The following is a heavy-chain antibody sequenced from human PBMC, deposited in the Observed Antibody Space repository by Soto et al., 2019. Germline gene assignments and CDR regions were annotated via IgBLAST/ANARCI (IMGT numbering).Heavy chain of an antibody. Sequence: SETLSLTCTVSGGSVSSGSYYWSWIRQPPGKGLEWIGYIYYSGSTNYNPSLKSRVTISVDTSKDQFSLKLSSVTAADTAVYYCARTGDWFEFDYWGQGTLVTVSS. J-gene: IGHJ4*02. D-gene: IGHD3-9*01. CDR2: IYYSGST. V-gene: IGHV4-61*01. CDR1: GGSVSSGSYY. CDR3: ARTGDWFEFDY.